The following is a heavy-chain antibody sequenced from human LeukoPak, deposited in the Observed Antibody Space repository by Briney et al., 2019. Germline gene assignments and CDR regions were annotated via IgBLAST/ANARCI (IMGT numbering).Heavy chain of an antibody. J-gene: IGHJ4*02. Sequence: NTGGSLRLSCAASGFTFSDYYMSWIRQAPGKGLEWVSYISSSGSTIYYADSVKGRFTISRDNAKNSLYLQMNSLRAEDTAVYYCARAGLRFLEWDLDYWGQGTLVTVSS. CDR1: GFTFSDYY. D-gene: IGHD3-3*01. CDR3: ARAGLRFLEWDLDY. CDR2: ISSSGSTI. V-gene: IGHV3-11*01.